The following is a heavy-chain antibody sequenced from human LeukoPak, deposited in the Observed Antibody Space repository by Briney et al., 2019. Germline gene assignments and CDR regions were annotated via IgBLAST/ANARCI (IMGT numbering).Heavy chain of an antibody. CDR1: GLAVSNYA. J-gene: IGHJ4*02. D-gene: IGHD3-3*01. Sequence: QPGGSLRLSCVASGLAVSNYAMSWARQAPGKGLEWVSVSGSGGSTFYADSVKGRFTISRDNSKNTLFLHMNSLRAEDTAVFYCARGDTILTRIPYFDYWGQGTLVTVSS. V-gene: IGHV3-23*01. CDR2: SGSGGST. CDR3: ARGDTILTRIPYFDY.